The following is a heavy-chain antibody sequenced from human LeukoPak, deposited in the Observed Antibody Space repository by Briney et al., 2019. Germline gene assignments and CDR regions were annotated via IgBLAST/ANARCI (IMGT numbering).Heavy chain of an antibody. D-gene: IGHD3-22*01. J-gene: IGHJ5*02. CDR1: GVSVSSGSYY. V-gene: IGHV4-61*01. CDR3: ARGEIIQGYNWSDP. CDR2: IYYSGST. Sequence: SETLSLTCTVSGVSVSSGSYYWSWIRQPPGKGLEWIGYIYYSGSTNYNPSLKSRVTISVDTSKNQFSLKLSSVTAADTAVYYCARGEIIQGYNWSDPWGQGTLVTVSS.